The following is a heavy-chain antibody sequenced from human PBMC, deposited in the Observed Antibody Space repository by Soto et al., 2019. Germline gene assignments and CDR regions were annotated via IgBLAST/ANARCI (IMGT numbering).Heavy chain of an antibody. D-gene: IGHD3-3*01. J-gene: IGHJ4*02. CDR3: ARDPVLSYDFWSGWYFDY. CDR1: GFTFSSYA. CDR2: ISYAGTNK. V-gene: IGHV3-30-3*01. Sequence: QVPLVESGGGVVQPGRSLRLSCAASGFTFSSYAMHWVRQAPGKGPEWVAVISYAGTNKYYADSVKGRFTISRDNSKNTLYLQMNSLRAEDTAVYYCARDPVLSYDFWSGWYFDYWGQGTLVTVSS.